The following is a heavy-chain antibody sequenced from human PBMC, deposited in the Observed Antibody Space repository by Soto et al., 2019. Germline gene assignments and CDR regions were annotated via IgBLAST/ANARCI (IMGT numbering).Heavy chain of an antibody. CDR1: GGSFKIGSYS. D-gene: IGHD3-3*01. V-gene: IGHV4-61*01. J-gene: IGHJ4*02. CDR3: ARDFAYFDS. Sequence: PSETLSLTCTVSGGSFKIGSYSWSWTRQPPGKGLEWIGYVYHTGRTSYNPSLKSRVSISMDTSKNQFSLNLDSVTAADTAVYFCARDFAYFDSWGQGTLVTVSS. CDR2: VYHTGRT.